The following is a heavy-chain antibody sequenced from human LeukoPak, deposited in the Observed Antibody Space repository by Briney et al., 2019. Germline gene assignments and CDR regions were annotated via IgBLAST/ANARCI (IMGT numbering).Heavy chain of an antibody. V-gene: IGHV5-51*01. J-gene: IGHJ4*02. CDR2: IYPGDSDT. D-gene: IGHD3-22*01. CDR1: GYSFTSYW. Sequence: GESLKISCKGSGYSFTSYWIGWVRQTPGKGLEWMGIIYPGDSDTRYSPSFQGQVTISADKSISTAYLQWSSLKASDTAMYYCARSGGMYYYESSGYPDYWGQGTLVTVSS. CDR3: ARSGGMYYYESSGYPDY.